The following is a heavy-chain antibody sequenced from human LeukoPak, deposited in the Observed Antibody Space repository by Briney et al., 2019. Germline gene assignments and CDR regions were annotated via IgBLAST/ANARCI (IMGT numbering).Heavy chain of an antibody. D-gene: IGHD2-2*01. Sequence: PGGSLRLSCAASGFTFSSYEMNWVRQAPGKGLEWVSYISSGGSTIYYADSVKGRFTISRDNAKDSLYLQMNSLRAEDTAVYYCARLSGSRDYWGQGTLVTVSS. CDR2: ISSGGSTI. J-gene: IGHJ4*02. CDR3: ARLSGSRDY. CDR1: GFTFSSYE. V-gene: IGHV3-48*03.